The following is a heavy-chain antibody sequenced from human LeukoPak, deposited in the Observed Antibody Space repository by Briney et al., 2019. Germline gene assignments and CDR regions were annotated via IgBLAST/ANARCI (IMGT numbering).Heavy chain of an antibody. J-gene: IGHJ4*02. V-gene: IGHV4-59*01. CDR2: IYYSGST. Sequence: SETLSLTCTVSGGSISSYYWSWIRQPPGKGLEWIGYIYYSGSTNYNPSLKSRVTISVDTSKNQFSLKLSSVTAADTAVYYCARDVGYGSGYFDYWGQGTLVTVSS. CDR1: GGSISSYY. CDR3: ARDVGYGSGYFDY. D-gene: IGHD3-10*01.